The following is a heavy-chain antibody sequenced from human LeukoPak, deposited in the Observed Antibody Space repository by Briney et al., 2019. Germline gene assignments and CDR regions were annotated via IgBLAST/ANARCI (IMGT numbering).Heavy chain of an antibody. CDR1: GGSISSYY. J-gene: IGHJ4*02. CDR3: ASSTWSGYYTFDY. V-gene: IGHV4-4*07. Sequence: TSETLSLTCTVSGGSISSYYWNWVRQPAGKGLEWIGRIYTSGSTYYNPSLKSRVTISVDTSKNQFSLKLSSVTAADTAVYYCASSTWSGYYTFDYWGQGTLVTVSS. D-gene: IGHD3-3*01. CDR2: IYTSGST.